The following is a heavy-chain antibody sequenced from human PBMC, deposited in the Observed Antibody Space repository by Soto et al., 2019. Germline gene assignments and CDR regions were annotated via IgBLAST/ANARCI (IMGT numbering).Heavy chain of an antibody. J-gene: IGHJ2*01. D-gene: IGHD6-25*01. CDR3: ARHGLSGWQVTYLDL. Sequence: QLQLQESGPGLVKPSESLSLSCTVSGGSITGYSDTWGWIRQPPGKGLEWIGSVYYTGTAYYNPSLKSRVTIFVDRSNNQFSLRLTSLTAADAAVYYCARHGLSGWQVTYLDLWGRGTQVTVSS. CDR1: GGSITGYSDT. CDR2: VYYTGTA. V-gene: IGHV4-39*01.